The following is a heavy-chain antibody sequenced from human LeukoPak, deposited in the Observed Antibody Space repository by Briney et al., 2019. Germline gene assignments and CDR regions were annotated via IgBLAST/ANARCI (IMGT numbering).Heavy chain of an antibody. CDR3: AVTGTTLWYFDL. CDR1: GGSISSYY. Sequence: SKTLSLTCTVSGGSISSYYWSWIRQPAGKGLEWIGRIYTSGSTNYNPSLKSRVTMSVDTSKNQFSLKLSSVTAADTAVYYCAVTGTTLWYFDLWGRGTLATVSS. D-gene: IGHD1-7*01. J-gene: IGHJ2*01. V-gene: IGHV4-4*07. CDR2: IYTSGST.